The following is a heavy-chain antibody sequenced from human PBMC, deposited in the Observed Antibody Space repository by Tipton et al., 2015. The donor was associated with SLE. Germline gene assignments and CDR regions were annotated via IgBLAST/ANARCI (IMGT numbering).Heavy chain of an antibody. CDR1: GGSISSYY. CDR3: ARELQQLVAFDI. Sequence: TLSLTCTASGGSISSYYWGWIRQPPGKGLEWIGSIYYSGSTYYNPSLKSRVTISVDTSKNQFSLKLSSVTAADTAVYYCARELQQLVAFDIWGQGTMVTVSS. D-gene: IGHD6-6*01. CDR2: IYYSGST. V-gene: IGHV4-39*07. J-gene: IGHJ3*02.